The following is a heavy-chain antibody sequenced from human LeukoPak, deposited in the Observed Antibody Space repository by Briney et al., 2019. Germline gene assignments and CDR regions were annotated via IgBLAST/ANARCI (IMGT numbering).Heavy chain of an antibody. D-gene: IGHD6-13*01. Sequence: GGSLRLSCAASGFTFSSYAMSWVRQAPGKGLEWVSAVSGSGGSTYYADSVKGRFTISRDNSKNTLYLQMNSLRAEDTAVYYCAKGVSQQLVAFDYWGQGTLVTVSS. CDR2: VSGSGGST. CDR1: GFTFSSYA. CDR3: AKGVSQQLVAFDY. V-gene: IGHV3-23*01. J-gene: IGHJ4*02.